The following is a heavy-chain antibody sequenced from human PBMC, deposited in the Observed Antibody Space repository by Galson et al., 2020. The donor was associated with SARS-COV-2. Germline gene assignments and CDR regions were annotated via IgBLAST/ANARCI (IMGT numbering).Heavy chain of an antibody. CDR2: IYFTGGT. D-gene: IGHD6-19*01. CDR1: GGPVSSGSYY. Sequence: ASETLSLTCSVSGGPVSSGSYYWNWIRQSPGKGLEWLGYIYFTGGTNYNPSLKSRVTISLDTSKNQFSLRLTSVTAVDTAVYYCARGQRSSGRFEYWGQGTLVTVSS. J-gene: IGHJ4*02. CDR3: ARGQRSSGRFEY. V-gene: IGHV4-61*01.